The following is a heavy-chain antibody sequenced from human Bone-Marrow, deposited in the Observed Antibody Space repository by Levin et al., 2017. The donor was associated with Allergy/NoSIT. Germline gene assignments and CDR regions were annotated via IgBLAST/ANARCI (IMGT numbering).Heavy chain of an antibody. CDR2: ISNNGGST. V-gene: IGHV3-64D*06. D-gene: IGHD2-15*01. CDR3: VKRQCSGGSCRNFDY. J-gene: IGHJ4*02. Sequence: LAGGSLRLSCSASGFTFITYGMHWVRQAPGKGLEYVSAISNNGGSTYYADSVKGRFTISRDNSKNMLYLHMSSLRAEDTAVYYCVKRQCSGGSCRNFDYWGQGTLVTVSS. CDR1: GFTFITYG.